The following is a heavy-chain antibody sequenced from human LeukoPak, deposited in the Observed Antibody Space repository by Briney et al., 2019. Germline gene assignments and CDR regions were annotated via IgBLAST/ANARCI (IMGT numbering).Heavy chain of an antibody. V-gene: IGHV4-30-4*01. Sequence: PSQTLSLTCTVSGGSISSGDYYWSWIRQTPGKGLEWIGNIHYSGSTYYNPSLKSRVIISVDTSKNQFSLKLSSVTAADTALYYCARIRVYYDSYGYVDYWGQGALVTVSS. D-gene: IGHD3-16*01. CDR2: IHYSGST. CDR3: ARIRVYYDSYGYVDY. CDR1: GGSISSGDYY. J-gene: IGHJ4*02.